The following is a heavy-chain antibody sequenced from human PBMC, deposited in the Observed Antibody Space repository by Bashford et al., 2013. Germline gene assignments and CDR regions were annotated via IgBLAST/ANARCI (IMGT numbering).Heavy chain of an antibody. J-gene: IGHJ3*02. CDR1: GFTFNNYV. Sequence: GGSLRLSCATSGFTFNNYVMNWVRQAPGKGLEWVSVIHSSGEQTSYADSVKGRFTISRDNSKNMLYLQMNSLRTEDTAVYYCARAYYDLSWWDVFDIWGQGTMVTVSS. V-gene: IGHV3-23*05. D-gene: IGHD3-3*01. CDR3: ARAYYDLSWWDVFDI. CDR2: IHSSGEQT.